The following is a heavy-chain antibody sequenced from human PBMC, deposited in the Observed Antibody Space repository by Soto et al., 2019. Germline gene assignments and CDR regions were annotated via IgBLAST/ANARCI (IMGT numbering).Heavy chain of an antibody. J-gene: IGHJ4*02. CDR1: AFTFNNYA. CDR3: AKSRYSASSGDGDDY. D-gene: IGHD3-22*01. CDR2: IGGSGRTT. V-gene: IGHV3-23*01. Sequence: EVQLLESGGGLVQPGGSLSLSCAASAFTFNNYAMSWVRQAPGKGLEWVSGIGGSGRTTYYADSVKGRFTISGDNTNNTLFLQMNSLRAEDTAVYYCAKSRYSASSGDGDDYWGQGTLVTVSS.